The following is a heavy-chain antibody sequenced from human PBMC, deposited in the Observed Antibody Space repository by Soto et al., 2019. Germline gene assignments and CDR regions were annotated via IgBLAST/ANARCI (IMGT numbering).Heavy chain of an antibody. D-gene: IGHD6-19*01. J-gene: IGHJ6*02. CDR1: GFIFSNFG. Sequence: PGGSLRLSCAASGFIFSNFGMPWVRQAPGKGLEWVAVIWYDGSNEYYADPVKGRFTISKDNSKNTLYLQMNSLRAEDTVVYYCARDDIPGIAVATFGMDVWGQGTTVTVSS. CDR3: ARDDIPGIAVATFGMDV. CDR2: IWYDGSNE. V-gene: IGHV3-33*01.